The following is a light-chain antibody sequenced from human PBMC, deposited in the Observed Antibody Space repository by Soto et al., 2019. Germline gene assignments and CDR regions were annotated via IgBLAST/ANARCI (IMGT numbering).Light chain of an antibody. CDR3: QKYNSAPLT. V-gene: IGKV1-27*01. Sequence: DVQMTQSPSSLSAFVGDRVTITCRASQGIAPYLAWFQQKPGKVPKLLIYATSTLQSGVPSRFSGSGSGTEFTRTINSLQPEDVGTYYCQKYNSAPLTFGGGTKVEIK. CDR1: QGIAPY. J-gene: IGKJ4*01. CDR2: ATS.